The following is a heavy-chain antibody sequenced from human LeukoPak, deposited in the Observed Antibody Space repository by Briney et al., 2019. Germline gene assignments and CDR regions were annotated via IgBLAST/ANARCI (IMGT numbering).Heavy chain of an antibody. CDR1: GGSFSGYY. CDR2: INHSGST. J-gene: IGHJ5*02. V-gene: IGHV4-34*01. Sequence: SETLSLTCAVYGGSFSGYYWSWIRQPPGKGLEWIGEINHSGSTNYNPSLKSRVTISVDTSKNRFSLKLSSVTAADTAVYYCASFMTNRDWFDPWGPGTLVTVSS. CDR3: ASFMTNRDWFDP.